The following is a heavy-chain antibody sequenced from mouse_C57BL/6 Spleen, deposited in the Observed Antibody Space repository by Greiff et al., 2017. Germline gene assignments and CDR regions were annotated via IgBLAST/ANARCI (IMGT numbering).Heavy chain of an antibody. CDR3: ARCLYYYGSSNYCDD. Sequence: QVQLQQSGPELVKPGASVKISCKASGYAFSSSWMNWVKQRPGKGLEWIGRIYPGDGDTNYNGKFKGKATLTADKSSSTAYMQLSSLTSEDSAVYFCARCLYYYGSSNYCDDWGQGNTLTVSS. D-gene: IGHD1-1*01. CDR2: IYPGDGDT. V-gene: IGHV1-82*01. J-gene: IGHJ2*01. CDR1: GYAFSSSW.